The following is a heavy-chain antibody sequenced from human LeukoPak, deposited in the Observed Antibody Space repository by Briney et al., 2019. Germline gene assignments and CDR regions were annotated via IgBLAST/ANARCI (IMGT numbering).Heavy chain of an antibody. CDR1: GLTFDDYA. Sequence: GGSLRLSCAASGLTFDDYAMHWVRQAPGKGLEWVSGISWNSGSIGYADSVKGRFTISRDNAKNSLYLQMNSLRAEDTALYYCAKDSYYGSGSSFGGWGQGTLVTVSS. V-gene: IGHV3-9*01. CDR2: ISWNSGSI. CDR3: AKDSYYGSGSSFGG. J-gene: IGHJ4*02. D-gene: IGHD3-10*01.